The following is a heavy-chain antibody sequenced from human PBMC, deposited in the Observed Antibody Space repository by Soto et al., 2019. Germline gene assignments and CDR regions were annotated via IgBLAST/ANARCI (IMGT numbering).Heavy chain of an antibody. V-gene: IGHV4-61*01. CDR2: IYYRGST. D-gene: IGHD6-19*01. CDR3: ARVVVGSGWLFDSFDY. Sequence: TLSLTCTVSGGSVNSGSQYWSWIRQPPGKGLEWIGNIYYRGSTNYNASLKSRVTISVDTSKSQFSLKLNSVTAADTAVYYCARVVVGSGWLFDSFDYWGQGTLAAVSS. J-gene: IGHJ4*02. CDR1: GGSVNSGSQY.